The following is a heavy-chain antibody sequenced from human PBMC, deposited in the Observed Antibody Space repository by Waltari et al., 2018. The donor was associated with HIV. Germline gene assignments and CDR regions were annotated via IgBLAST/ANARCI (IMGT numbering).Heavy chain of an antibody. D-gene: IGHD3-3*01. Sequence: QVNLVESGGGVVQPGRSLRLSCEASGFVFTAYSMFWVRQAPGKGVEWVAVTSFDGLDKDYGDSVQGRFTVSRDDSRNTLYLQMNNLRTEDTAVYYCARDNYDFWSGSRRDHHFGLDVWGQGTTVTVSS. CDR1: GFVFTAYS. V-gene: IGHV3-30*03. CDR2: TSFDGLDK. J-gene: IGHJ6*02. CDR3: ARDNYDFWSGSRRDHHFGLDV.